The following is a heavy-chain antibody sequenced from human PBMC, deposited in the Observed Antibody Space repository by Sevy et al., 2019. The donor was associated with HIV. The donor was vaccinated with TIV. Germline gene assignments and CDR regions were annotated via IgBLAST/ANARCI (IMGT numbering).Heavy chain of an antibody. J-gene: IGHJ4*02. CDR1: GSTLSRLS. D-gene: IGHD3-22*01. CDR2: FDPEDGET. V-gene: IGHV1-24*01. Sequence: AAVKVSCKVSGSTLSRLSMHWVRQVPGKGLEWMGSFDPEDGETIYARTFQGRVSMTEDTSTDTANMELSSLITDDTAVYNCATTKDYYESYGSPFDYWGQGTLVTVSS. CDR3: ATTKDYYESYGSPFDY.